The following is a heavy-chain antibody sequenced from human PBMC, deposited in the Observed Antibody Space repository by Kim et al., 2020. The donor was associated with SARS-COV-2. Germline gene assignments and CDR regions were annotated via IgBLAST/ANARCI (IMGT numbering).Heavy chain of an antibody. V-gene: IGHV4-39*07. Sequence: SETLSLTCSVSGVSISTNYHYWGWVRQSPGKGLEWIGSVYNSGTTYYNPSLNSRDTILGDRSKNQFSLNMKSVTAADTAVYYCACNVGSTPDYYFDYCGRGALDTVSS. CDR2: VYNSGTT. CDR1: GVSISTNYHY. CDR3: ACNVGSTPDYYFDY. J-gene: IGHJ4*02. D-gene: IGHD1-26*01.